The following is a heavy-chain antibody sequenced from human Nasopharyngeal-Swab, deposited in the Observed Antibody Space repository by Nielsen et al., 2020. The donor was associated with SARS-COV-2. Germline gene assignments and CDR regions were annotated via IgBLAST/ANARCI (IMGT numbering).Heavy chain of an antibody. Sequence: SETLSLTCAVSGYSMNSGYYWGWIRQPPGKGLEWIGSIYHSGSTYYNPSLKSRVTLSIDTSKNQFSLKLSSVTAADTAVYYCARDVQLGLFDYWGQGTLVTVSS. CDR1: GYSMNSGYY. CDR3: ARDVQLGLFDY. J-gene: IGHJ4*02. CDR2: IYHSGST. D-gene: IGHD1-1*01. V-gene: IGHV4-38-2*02.